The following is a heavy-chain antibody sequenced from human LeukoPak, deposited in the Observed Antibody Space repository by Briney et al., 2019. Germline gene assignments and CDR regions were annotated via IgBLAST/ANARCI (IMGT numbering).Heavy chain of an antibody. V-gene: IGHV1-46*02. CDR3: ARDGYQTKDAFDI. J-gene: IGHJ3*02. D-gene: IGHD5-18*01. Sequence: ASVKVSCKASGYTFNAYYMHWVRQAPGQGVEWMGVINPSGDYTKYAQTFQGRLTMTSDMSTSTVYMELNSLRAEDTAVYYCARDGYQTKDAFDIWGQGTMVTVSS. CDR2: INPSGDYT. CDR1: GYTFNAYY.